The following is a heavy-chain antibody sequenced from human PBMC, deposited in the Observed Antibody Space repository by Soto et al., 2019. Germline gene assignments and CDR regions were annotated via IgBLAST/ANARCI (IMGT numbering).Heavy chain of an antibody. CDR3: AGGLKYKYGMDV. Sequence: EVQLVESGGGLVQPAGSLRLSCVASGSTFNDYWMHWVRQAPGKGLVWVSRLNSDGSSGYYGDSMKGRFTISRDNAKNTLYLQINSLRDEDTAVYYCAGGLKYKYGMDVWGQGTTVTVSS. CDR1: GSTFNDYW. J-gene: IGHJ6*02. V-gene: IGHV3-74*01. CDR2: LNSDGSSG. D-gene: IGHD1-20*01.